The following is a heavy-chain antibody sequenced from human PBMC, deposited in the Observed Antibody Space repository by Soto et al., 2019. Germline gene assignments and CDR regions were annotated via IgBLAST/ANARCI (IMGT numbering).Heavy chain of an antibody. CDR1: GYTFTSYY. J-gene: IGHJ6*03. Sequence: ASVKVSCKASGYTFTSYYMHWVRQAPGQGLEWMGIINASNGNTSYAQKFQGRVTITRDTSASTAYMELSSLRSEDTAVYYCAREGRGAARRYYYYYMDVWGKGTTVTVSS. CDR3: AREGRGAARRYYYYYMDV. V-gene: IGHV1-46*01. D-gene: IGHD6-6*01. CDR2: INASNGNT.